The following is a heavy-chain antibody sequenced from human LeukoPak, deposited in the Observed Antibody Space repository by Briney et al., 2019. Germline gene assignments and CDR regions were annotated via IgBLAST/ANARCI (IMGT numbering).Heavy chain of an antibody. Sequence: SETLSLTCAVYGGSFSGYYWSWIRQPPGKGLEWIGEINHSGSTNYNPSLKSRVTMSVDTSKNQFSLKLSSVTAADTAVYYCARGRGSSSWYSDYWGQGTLVTVSS. J-gene: IGHJ4*02. CDR1: GGSFSGYY. CDR3: ARGRGSSSWYSDY. V-gene: IGHV4-34*01. CDR2: INHSGST. D-gene: IGHD6-13*01.